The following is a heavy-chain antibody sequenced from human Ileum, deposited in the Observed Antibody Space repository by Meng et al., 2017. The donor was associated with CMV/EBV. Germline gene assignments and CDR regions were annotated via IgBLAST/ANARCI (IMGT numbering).Heavy chain of an antibody. CDR1: GASLSSNSHE. CDR3: VRVVIAAGTDWFDP. CDR2: MYYSGST. Sequence: QLQLQGSGPGLVKPSETLSLTCTVSGASLSSNSHEWGWIRLPPGKGLEFIASMYYSGSTYYNPSLKSRTTISLDTSKNQFSLNLTSVTAADTAVYYCVRVVIAAGTDWFDPWGQGTLVTVSS. V-gene: IGHV4-39*02. J-gene: IGHJ5*02. D-gene: IGHD6-13*01.